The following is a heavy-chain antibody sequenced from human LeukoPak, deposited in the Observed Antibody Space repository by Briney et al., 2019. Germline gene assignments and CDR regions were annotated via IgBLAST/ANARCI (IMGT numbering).Heavy chain of an antibody. Sequence: SQTLSLTCAISGDSVSSKSATWNWIRQSPSKGLDWLGRTYYRSKWYNDYAESVKSRITVNPDTSKNQFSLQLTSVPPDDTAVYYCARQLDFWFDPWGQGTPVTVSS. J-gene: IGHJ5*02. CDR3: ARQLDFWFDP. D-gene: IGHD3/OR15-3a*01. CDR2: TYYRSKWYN. V-gene: IGHV6-1*01. CDR1: GDSVSSKSAT.